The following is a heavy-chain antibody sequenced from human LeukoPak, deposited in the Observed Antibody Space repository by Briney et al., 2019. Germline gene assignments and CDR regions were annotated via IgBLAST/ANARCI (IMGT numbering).Heavy chain of an antibody. D-gene: IGHD6-6*01. J-gene: IGHJ6*04. CDR2: IIPIFGTA. CDR1: GGTFSSYA. CDR3: ASSCRSGYYYYGMDV. V-gene: IGHV1-69*06. Sequence: ASVKVSCKASGGTFSSYAISWVRQAPGQRLEWMGGIIPIFGTANYAQKFQGRVTITADKSTSTAYMELSSLRSEDTAVYYCASSCRSGYYYYGMDVWGKGTTVTVSS.